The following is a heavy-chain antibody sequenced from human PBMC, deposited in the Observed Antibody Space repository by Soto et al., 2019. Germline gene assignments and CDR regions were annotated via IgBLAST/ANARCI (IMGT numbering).Heavy chain of an antibody. Sequence: EVQLVESGGGLVKPGGSLRLSCAASGFTFSSYSMNWVRQAPGKGLEWVSSISSSSSYIYYADSVKGRFTISRDNAKNSLYLQMNSLRAEDTALYYCARERRHSSSWYPDYWGQGTLVTVSS. CDR2: ISSSSSYI. CDR1: GFTFSSYS. CDR3: ARERRHSSSWYPDY. D-gene: IGHD6-13*01. V-gene: IGHV3-21*01. J-gene: IGHJ4*02.